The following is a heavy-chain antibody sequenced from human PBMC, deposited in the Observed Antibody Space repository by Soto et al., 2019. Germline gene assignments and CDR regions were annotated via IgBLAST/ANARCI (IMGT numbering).Heavy chain of an antibody. CDR2: VYATGTT. CDR3: VRDGSKTLRDWFDP. Sequence: QVQLQESGPGVVKPSETLSLSCTVSGGSISKFYWSWIRKTAGKGLEWMGRVYATGTTDYNPSLRSRVSMSVDISKKTFSLRLTSVTAADMGVYYCVRDGSKTLRDWFDPWGQGKSVTVSS. CDR1: GGSISKFY. V-gene: IGHV4-4*07. J-gene: IGHJ5*02.